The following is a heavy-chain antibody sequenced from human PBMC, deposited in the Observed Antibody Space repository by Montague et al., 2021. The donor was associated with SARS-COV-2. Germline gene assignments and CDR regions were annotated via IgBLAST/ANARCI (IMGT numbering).Heavy chain of an antibody. D-gene: IGHD6-13*01. Sequence: TLSLTCTVSGGSISSGSYYWSWIRQPAGKGLEWIGRIYTSGSTNYNPSLKSRVTISVDTSKNQFSLKLSSVTAADTAVYYCANGIAATYYYYMDVWGKGTTVTVSS. CDR1: GGSISSGSYY. J-gene: IGHJ6*03. V-gene: IGHV4-61*02. CDR3: ANGIAATYYYYMDV. CDR2: IYTSGST.